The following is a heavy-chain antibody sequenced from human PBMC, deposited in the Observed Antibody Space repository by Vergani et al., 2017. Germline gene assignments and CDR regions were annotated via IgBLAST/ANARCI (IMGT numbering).Heavy chain of an antibody. J-gene: IGHJ4*02. Sequence: HVEMVQSGAEAKKPGASVKVSCKASGYTLSSYGVTWVRQAPGQGLEWRGWISAYNGNTIYAQKFRGRVIMTTDTSTSTAYMELRSLKSDDTAVYYCARDDCSSTICYTDFGLDYWGQGTLVTVSS. D-gene: IGHD2-2*02. CDR2: ISAYNGNT. CDR3: ARDDCSSTICYTDFGLDY. CDR1: GYTLSSYG. V-gene: IGHV1-18*01.